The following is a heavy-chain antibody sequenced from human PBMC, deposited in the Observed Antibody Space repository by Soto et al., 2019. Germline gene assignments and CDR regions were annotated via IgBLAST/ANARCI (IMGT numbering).Heavy chain of an antibody. V-gene: IGHV4-59*11. CDR1: GGSINNHY. J-gene: IGHJ4*02. Sequence: QVQLQESGPGLVKPSETLSLTCTVSGGSINNHYWSWIRQPPGKGLEWLGYVYYNGVTNYNPSLKARVTMSADTSKNQVSLNLTSLTAADTAIYYCTRANWYSEYWGQGTLVTVSS. CDR3: TRANWYSEY. D-gene: IGHD7-27*01. CDR2: VYYNGVT.